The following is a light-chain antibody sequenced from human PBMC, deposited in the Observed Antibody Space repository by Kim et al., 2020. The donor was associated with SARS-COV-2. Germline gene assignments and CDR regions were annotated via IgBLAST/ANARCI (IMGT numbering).Light chain of an antibody. J-gene: IGLJ1*01. CDR1: SSDVGSFKY. Sequence: GQSVTISCNGTSSDVGSFKYVSWYQQHPGTVPKLMIYDVSKRPSGVPDRFSGSKSGNTASLTVSGLQAEDEADYYCCSYTDRHTFVFGTGTKVTVL. CDR3: CSYTDRHTFV. V-gene: IGLV2-11*03. CDR2: DVS.